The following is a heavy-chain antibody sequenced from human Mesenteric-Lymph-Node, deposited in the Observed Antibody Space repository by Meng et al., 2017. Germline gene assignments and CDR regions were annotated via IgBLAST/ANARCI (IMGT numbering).Heavy chain of an antibody. Sequence: GESLKISCAASGFTFSDYYMSWIRQAPGKGLEWVSYISSSGSTIYYADSVKGRFTISRDNAKNSLYLQMNSLRAEDTAVYYCARDRIFYGDYEGLEDREEPVLGLLDYWGQGNLVNGAS. J-gene: IGHJ4*02. CDR2: ISSSGSTI. CDR3: ARDRIFYGDYEGLEDREEPVLGLLDY. D-gene: IGHD4-17*01. CDR1: GFTFSDYY. V-gene: IGHV3-11*01.